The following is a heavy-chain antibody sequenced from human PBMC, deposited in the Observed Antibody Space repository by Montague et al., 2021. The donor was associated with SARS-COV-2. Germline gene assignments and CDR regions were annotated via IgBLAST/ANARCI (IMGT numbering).Heavy chain of an antibody. D-gene: IGHD3-9*01. CDR2: IDWDDDK. CDR1: GFSLSTSGMR. J-gene: IGHJ4*02. CDR3: ARSYYDILTAYYTPFDY. V-gene: IGHV2-70*04. Sequence: PALVKPTQTLTLTCTFSGFSLSTSGMRASRIRQPPGKALEWLARIDWDDDKFYSTSLKTRLTTSKDTSKNQVVLTMTNMDPVDTATYYCARSYYDILTAYYTPFDYWGQGTLVTVSS.